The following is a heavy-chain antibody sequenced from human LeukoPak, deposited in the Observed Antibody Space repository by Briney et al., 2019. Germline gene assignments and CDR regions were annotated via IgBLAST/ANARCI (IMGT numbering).Heavy chain of an antibody. J-gene: IGHJ4*02. CDR1: GYTFTSYA. CDR2: INAGNGNT. CDR3: ARGGYCSSTSCYLFDY. Sequence: ASVKVSCKASGYTFTSYAMHWVRQAPGQRLEWMGWINAGNGNTKYSQKFQGRVTITADESTSTAYMELSSLRSEDTAVYYCARGGYCSSTSCYLFDYWGQGTLVTVSS. V-gene: IGHV1-3*01. D-gene: IGHD2-2*01.